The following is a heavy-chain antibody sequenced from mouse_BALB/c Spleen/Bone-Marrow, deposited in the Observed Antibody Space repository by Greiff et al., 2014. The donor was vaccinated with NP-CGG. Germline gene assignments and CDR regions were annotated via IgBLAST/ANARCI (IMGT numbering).Heavy chain of an antibody. J-gene: IGHJ3*01. CDR3: ARHEDRLRAWFAY. CDR1: GYTFTEYI. D-gene: IGHD3-2*02. Sequence: VKLMESGAELVKPGASVKLSCKASGYTFTEYIIHWVKQRPGQGLEWIGWFYPGSGSIKYNEKFKDKATLTADKSSSTVYMELRRLTSEDSAVYFCARHEDRLRAWFAYWGQGTLVTVSA. V-gene: IGHV1-62-2*01. CDR2: FYPGSGSI.